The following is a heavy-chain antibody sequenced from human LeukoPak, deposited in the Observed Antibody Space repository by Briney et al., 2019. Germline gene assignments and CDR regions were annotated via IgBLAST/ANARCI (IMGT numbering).Heavy chain of an antibody. D-gene: IGHD6-19*01. V-gene: IGHV1-18*01. Sequence: ASVKVSCKASGYNFTSVGITWVRQAPGQGLEWMGWISPYNGDTRYVQKLQGRVTMATDTSTTTAYMELRSLRFDDTAVYYCARAGSGSGWYFDYWGQGTLVTVSS. CDR3: ARAGSGSGWYFDY. CDR2: ISPYNGDT. CDR1: GYNFTSVG. J-gene: IGHJ4*02.